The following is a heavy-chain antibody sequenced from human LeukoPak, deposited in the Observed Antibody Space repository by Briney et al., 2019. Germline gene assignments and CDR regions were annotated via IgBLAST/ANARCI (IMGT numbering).Heavy chain of an antibody. CDR2: ISYDGSNK. D-gene: IGHD3-3*01. J-gene: IGHJ6*02. Sequence: SCKASGYTFTSYYMHWVRQAPGKGLEWVAVISYDGSNKYYADSVKGRFTISRDNSKNTLYLQMNSLRAEDTAVYYCARAYYDFWSGYYYGMDVWGQGTTVTVSS. V-gene: IGHV3-30-3*01. CDR3: ARAYYDFWSGYYYGMDV. CDR1: GYTFTSYY.